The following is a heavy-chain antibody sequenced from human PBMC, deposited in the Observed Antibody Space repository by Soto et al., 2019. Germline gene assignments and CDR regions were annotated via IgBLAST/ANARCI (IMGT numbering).Heavy chain of an antibody. D-gene: IGHD6-13*01. V-gene: IGHV1-18*01. CDR3: ARNPSSSWYWVWFDP. Sequence: GASVKVSCKASGYTFTSYGISWVRQAPGQGLEWMGWLSAYNGNTNYAQKLQGRVTMTTDTATSTAYMELRSLRSDDTAVYYCARNPSSSWYWVWFDPWGQGTLVTVSS. CDR1: GYTFTSYG. J-gene: IGHJ5*02. CDR2: LSAYNGNT.